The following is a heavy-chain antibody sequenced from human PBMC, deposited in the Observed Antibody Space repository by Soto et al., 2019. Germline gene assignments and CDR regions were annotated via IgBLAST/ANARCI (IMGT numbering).Heavy chain of an antibody. CDR2: INHSGST. CDR1: GGSFCGYY. D-gene: IGHD3-16*02. J-gene: IGHJ6*02. V-gene: IGHV4-34*01. Sequence: SETLALTCAVYGGSFCGYYWSWIRQPPGKWLEWIGEINHSGSTNYNPSLKSRVTISVDTSKNQFSLKLSSVTAADTAVYYCARSYDYVWGSYRYTGGYGMDVWGQGTTVTVSS. CDR3: ARSYDYVWGSYRYTGGYGMDV.